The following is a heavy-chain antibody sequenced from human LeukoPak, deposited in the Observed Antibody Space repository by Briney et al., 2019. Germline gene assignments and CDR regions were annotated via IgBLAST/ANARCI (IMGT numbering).Heavy chain of an antibody. CDR3: AKDRLAVVTAIGYGMDV. J-gene: IGHJ6*02. CDR2: ISYDGGNK. Sequence: GGSLRLSCAASGFTFSSYGMHWVRQAPGKGLEWVAVISYDGGNKYYADSVKGRFTISRDNSKNTLYLQMNSLRAEDTAVYYCAKDRLAVVTAIGYGMDVWGQGTTVTVSS. CDR1: GFTFSSYG. D-gene: IGHD2-21*02. V-gene: IGHV3-30*18.